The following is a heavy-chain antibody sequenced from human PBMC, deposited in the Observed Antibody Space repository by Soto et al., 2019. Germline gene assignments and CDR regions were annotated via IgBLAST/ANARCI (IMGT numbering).Heavy chain of an antibody. J-gene: IGHJ4*02. D-gene: IGHD7-27*01. CDR3: ARSKLGKIRYFDY. Sequence: GGSLRLSCAASGFTFSSYSMNWVRQAPGKGLEWVSYISSSSSTIYYADSVKGRFTISRDNAKNSLYLQMNSLRAEDTAMYYCARSKLGKIRYFDYWGQGTLVTVSS. CDR2: ISSSSSTI. V-gene: IGHV3-48*04. CDR1: GFTFSSYS.